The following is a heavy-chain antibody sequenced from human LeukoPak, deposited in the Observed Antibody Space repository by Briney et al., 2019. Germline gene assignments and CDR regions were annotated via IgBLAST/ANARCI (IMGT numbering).Heavy chain of an antibody. CDR1: GFTVSSNY. D-gene: IGHD2-15*01. V-gene: IGHV3-53*01. J-gene: IGHJ6*02. Sequence: PGGSLRLSCAASGFTVSSNYMSWVRQAPRKGLEGVSVISRGGSTYYADSVKGRFTISRDNSKNTLYPQMNSLRAEDTAVYYCARENDMGYCSGGRCYKGYNAMDVWGQGTTVTVSS. CDR2: ISRGGST. CDR3: ARENDMGYCSGGRCYKGYNAMDV.